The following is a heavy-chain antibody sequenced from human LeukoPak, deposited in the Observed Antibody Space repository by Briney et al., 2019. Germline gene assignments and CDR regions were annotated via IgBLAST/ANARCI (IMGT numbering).Heavy chain of an antibody. Sequence: GGSLRLSCAASGFTFTSYSMNWVRQAPGKGLEWVSTISGGDGSTYYADSVKGRFTISRDNSKNTLYLQVNSLRAEDTAVYYCAKGGKWDVTPFDYWGQGTLVTVSS. D-gene: IGHD1-26*01. V-gene: IGHV3-23*01. J-gene: IGHJ4*02. CDR3: AKGGKWDVTPFDY. CDR1: GFTFTSYS. CDR2: ISGGDGST.